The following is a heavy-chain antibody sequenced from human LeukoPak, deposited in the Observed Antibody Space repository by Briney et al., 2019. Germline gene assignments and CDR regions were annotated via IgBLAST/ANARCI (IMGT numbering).Heavy chain of an antibody. CDR3: ARDSTYFYDGGSSGPHYFDY. D-gene: IGHD3-16*01. CDR1: GFTFNRYT. V-gene: IGHV3-30*01. J-gene: IGHJ4*02. CDR2: ISYDGDIT. Sequence: GGSLRPSCAASGFTFNRYTMLWVRQAPGKGPEWLAVISYDGDITHYADPVKDRFTISRDNSKNTLFLQLNSLRGDDTAVYYCARDSTYFYDGGSSGPHYFDYWGQGTLVTVSS.